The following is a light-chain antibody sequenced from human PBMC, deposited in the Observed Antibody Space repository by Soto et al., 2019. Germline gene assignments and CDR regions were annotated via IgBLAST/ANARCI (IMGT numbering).Light chain of an antibody. CDR3: QQRSYWAPGD. J-gene: IGKJ2*01. V-gene: IGKV3-11*01. Sequence: EIVLTQSPATLSLSPGERVSLSCRASQNIDIYLAWYQQKNGQPPKLLVYDASIRTSGVPARFSGSGSGTDFPLNISDLHAEDFAGYYCQQRSYWAPGDFGQGTQWEIK. CDR1: QNIDIY. CDR2: DAS.